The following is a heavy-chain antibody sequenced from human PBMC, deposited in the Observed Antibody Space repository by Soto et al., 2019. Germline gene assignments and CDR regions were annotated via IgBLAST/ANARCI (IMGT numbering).Heavy chain of an antibody. CDR2: IYYSGTT. D-gene: IGHD4-17*01. J-gene: IGHJ4*02. CDR1: GGSISSYY. Sequence: ASETLSLTCTVSGGSISSYYWSWIRQPPGKGLEWIGYIYYSGTTNYNPSLKSRVTISVDTSKNQFSLKLSSVTAADTAVYYCARHPTVTEYYFDYWGQGTLVTVSS. V-gene: IGHV4-59*08. CDR3: ARHPTVTEYYFDY.